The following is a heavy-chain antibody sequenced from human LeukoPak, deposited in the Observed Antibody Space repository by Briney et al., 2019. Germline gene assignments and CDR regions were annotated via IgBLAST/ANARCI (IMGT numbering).Heavy chain of an antibody. V-gene: IGHV5-51*01. CDR3: ARQRFTMRAYAGNRFDP. J-gene: IGHJ5*02. CDR1: GFTLSSYW. D-gene: IGHD3-10*01. Sequence: GGALRLSCAGPGFTLSSYWIGWGRQMPRESPGWVGVLYPGDSDTRYSPSFQDQVTISADKSISTAYLQWSSLKASDTAMYYCARQRFTMRAYAGNRFDPWGQGTLVTVSS. CDR2: LYPGDSDT.